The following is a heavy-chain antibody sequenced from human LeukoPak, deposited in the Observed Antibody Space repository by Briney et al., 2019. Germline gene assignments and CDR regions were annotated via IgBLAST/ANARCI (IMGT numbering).Heavy chain of an antibody. CDR2: ISWNSGSI. Sequence: GRSLGLSCSASGFTFDDYAMHWVRQAPGKGLEWVSGISWNSGSIGYADSVKGRFTISRDNAKNSLYLQMNSLRAEDMALYYCARAICSSTSCPPEFDPWGQGTLVTVSS. CDR3: ARAICSSTSCPPEFDP. D-gene: IGHD2-2*01. V-gene: IGHV3-9*03. J-gene: IGHJ5*02. CDR1: GFTFDDYA.